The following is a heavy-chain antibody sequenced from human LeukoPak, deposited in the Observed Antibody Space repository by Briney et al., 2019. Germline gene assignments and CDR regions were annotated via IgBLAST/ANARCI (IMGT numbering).Heavy chain of an antibody. J-gene: IGHJ6*02. CDR1: GFPFSSHS. Sequence: GGSLRLSCAASGFPFSSHSMNLVRQAPGKGLEGVSSISSSSNYIYYADSVKGRFTISRDNAKNSLYLQMKSLRAVETAVYYCARDRGYYYGMDVWGQGTTVTVSS. CDR2: ISSSSNYI. CDR3: ARDRGYYYGMDV. V-gene: IGHV3-21*01. D-gene: IGHD3-10*01.